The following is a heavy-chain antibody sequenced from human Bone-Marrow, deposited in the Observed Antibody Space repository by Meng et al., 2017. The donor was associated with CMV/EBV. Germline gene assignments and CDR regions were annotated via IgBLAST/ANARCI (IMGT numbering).Heavy chain of an antibody. J-gene: IGHJ5*02. Sequence: GGSLRLSCAASGYTFSRYWMSWVRQAPGKGLEWVANIKEDGSEKHYVDSVKGRFTISRDNAKNTLYLQMNSLRAEDTAVYYCARDSRPNIVVVPAAILAPWGQGTLVTVSS. D-gene: IGHD2-2*01. V-gene: IGHV3-7*01. CDR3: ARDSRPNIVVVPAAILAP. CDR1: GYTFSRYW. CDR2: IKEDGSEK.